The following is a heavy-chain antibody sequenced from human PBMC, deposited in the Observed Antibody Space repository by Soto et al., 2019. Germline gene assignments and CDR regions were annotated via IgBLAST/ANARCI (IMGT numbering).Heavy chain of an antibody. D-gene: IGHD2-21*01. J-gene: IGHJ4*02. CDR3: ASSSGGDGYNPLNY. CDR2: ISYDGSNT. CDR1: GFPFSSYA. V-gene: IGHV3-30-3*01. Sequence: QVQLVDSGGGVVQPGRSLRLSCAASGFPFSSYAIHWVRQAPGKGLEWVAFISYDGSNTYYADSVRGRFSVSRDNSNNALELQMNSLRAEDTAVYYCASSSGGDGYNPLNYWGQGSLVTVSS.